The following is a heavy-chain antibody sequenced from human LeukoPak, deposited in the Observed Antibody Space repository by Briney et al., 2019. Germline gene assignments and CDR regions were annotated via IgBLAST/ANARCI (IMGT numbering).Heavy chain of an antibody. CDR1: GFTFSSYG. CDR2: ISGSGGST. J-gene: IGHJ4*02. D-gene: IGHD4-17*01. V-gene: IGHV3-23*01. Sequence: GGSLRLSCAASGFTFSSYGMSWVRQAPGKGLEWVSAISGSGGSTYYADSVKGRFTISRDNSKNTLYLQMNSLRAEDTAVYYCASGTTVTYPFDYWGQGTLVTVSS. CDR3: ASGTTVTYPFDY.